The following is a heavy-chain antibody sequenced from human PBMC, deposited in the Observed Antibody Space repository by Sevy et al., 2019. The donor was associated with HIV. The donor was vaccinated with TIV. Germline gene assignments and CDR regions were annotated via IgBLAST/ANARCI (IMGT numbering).Heavy chain of an antibody. CDR1: GFTFSSYW. J-gene: IGHJ4*02. D-gene: IGHD6-13*01. Sequence: GGSLRLSCEASGFTFSSYWMSWVRQAPGKGLEWVTNIKEDGSVKYYVESVKGRLTISRDNAKNSVYLQMKSLRAEDAVLYYCVRALGAAGSYWGLGTLVTVSS. V-gene: IGHV3-7*01. CDR3: VRALGAAGSY. CDR2: IKEDGSVK.